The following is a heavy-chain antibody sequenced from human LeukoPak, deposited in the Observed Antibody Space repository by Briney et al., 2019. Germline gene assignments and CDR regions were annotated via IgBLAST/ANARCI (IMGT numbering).Heavy chain of an antibody. CDR2: IYHSGST. V-gene: IGHV4-38-2*01. CDR3: ARQLIYDSSEFDY. Sequence: SETLSLTCAVSGYSISSGYYWGWIRQPPGKGLERIGSIYHSGSTYYNPSLKSRVTISVDTSKNQFSLKLSSVTAADTAVYYCARQLIYDSSEFDYWGQGTLVTVSS. CDR1: GYSISSGYY. D-gene: IGHD3-22*01. J-gene: IGHJ4*02.